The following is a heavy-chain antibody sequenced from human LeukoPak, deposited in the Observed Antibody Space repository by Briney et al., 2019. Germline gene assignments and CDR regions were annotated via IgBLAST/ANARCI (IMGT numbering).Heavy chain of an antibody. CDR3: AKDGYDSSGYSDY. J-gene: IGHJ4*02. CDR2: ISGSGGST. D-gene: IGHD3-22*01. CDR1: EFTFSSYA. Sequence: GGSLRLSCAASEFTFSSYAMSWVRQAPGKGLEWVSAISGSGGSTYYADSVKGRFTISRDNSKNTLYLQMNSLRAEDTAVYYCAKDGYDSSGYSDYWGQGTLVTVSS. V-gene: IGHV3-23*01.